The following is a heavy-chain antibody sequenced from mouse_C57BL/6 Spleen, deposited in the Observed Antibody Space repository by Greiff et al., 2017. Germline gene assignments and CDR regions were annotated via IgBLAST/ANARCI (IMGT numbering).Heavy chain of an antibody. CDR2: ISPGSGST. Sequence: QVQLQQPGAELVKPGASVKMSCKASGYTFTSYWITWVKQRPGQGLEWIGDISPGSGSTNYNEKFKSKATLTVDTSSSTAYMQLSSLTSEDSAVYDCAREGVYYGNYVFDVWGTGTTVTVSS. CDR1: GYTFTSYW. CDR3: AREGVYYGNYVFDV. J-gene: IGHJ1*03. D-gene: IGHD2-1*01. V-gene: IGHV1-55*01.